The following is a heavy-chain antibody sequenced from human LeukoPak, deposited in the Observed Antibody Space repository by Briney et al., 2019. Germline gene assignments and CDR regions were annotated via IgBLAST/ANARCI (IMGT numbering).Heavy chain of an antibody. D-gene: IGHD2-2*01. CDR2: IYYSGST. Sequence: PSETLSLTCAVYGGSFSGYYWSWVRQPPGKGLEWIGGIYYSGSTYYNPSLKSRVTISVDTSKNQFSLKLSSVTAADTAVYYCARDSIVVVPAAIYYYGPGWFDPWGQGTLVTVSS. CDR1: GGSFSGYY. J-gene: IGHJ5*02. CDR3: ARDSIVVVPAAIYYYGPGWFDP. V-gene: IGHV4-34*01.